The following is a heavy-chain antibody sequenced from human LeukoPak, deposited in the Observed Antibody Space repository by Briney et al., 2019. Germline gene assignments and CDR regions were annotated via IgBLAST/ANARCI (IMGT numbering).Heavy chain of an antibody. D-gene: IGHD5-24*01. CDR1: GGSISSSSYY. CDR3: ARVMARHEGFDI. J-gene: IGHJ3*02. Sequence: SETLSLTCTVSGGSISSSSYYWGWVRQPPGKGLEWIGSIYYSGSTHYNPSLKSRVTISVDTSKNQFSLKLSSVTAADTAMYYCARVMARHEGFDIWGQGTMVTVSS. CDR2: IYYSGST. V-gene: IGHV4-39*07.